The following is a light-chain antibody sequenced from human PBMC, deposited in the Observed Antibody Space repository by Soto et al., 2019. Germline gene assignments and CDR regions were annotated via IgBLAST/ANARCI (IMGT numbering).Light chain of an antibody. V-gene: IGKV3-20*01. CDR1: QSLDKSD. CDR3: QQYSHSPYT. J-gene: IGKJ2*01. CDR2: GTS. Sequence: EIVLTQSPGTLSLSPGERATLSCGASQSLDKSDLVWYQQKPGQAPSLLIYGTSARATGIPDRFSGSGSGGYFTLTISRLEHEDFAVYYCQQYSHSPYTFGQGTKLEIK.